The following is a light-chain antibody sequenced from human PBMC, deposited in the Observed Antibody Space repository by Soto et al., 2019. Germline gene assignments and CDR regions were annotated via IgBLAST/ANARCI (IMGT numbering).Light chain of an antibody. CDR2: KNS. J-gene: IGLJ2*01. Sequence: QSVLTQPPSASGAPGQRVAISCSGSTSNIGDNYVSWYQQLPGTAPKLLIYKNSQRPSGVPDRFSGSKSGTSASLAISGLRSEDEADYYCATWDDTLTAVVFGGGTKLTVL. V-gene: IGLV1-47*01. CDR3: ATWDDTLTAVV. CDR1: TSNIGDNY.